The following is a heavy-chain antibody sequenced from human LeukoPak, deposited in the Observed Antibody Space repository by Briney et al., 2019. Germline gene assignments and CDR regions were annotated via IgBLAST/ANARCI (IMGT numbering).Heavy chain of an antibody. Sequence: PGRSLRLSCAASGLTFDDYAMHWVRQAPGKGLEWVSGISWNSGSIGYADSVKGRFTISRDNAKNSLYLQMNSLRAEDTALYYCAKDGIAAARHYYYYMDVWGKGTTVTVSS. CDR1: GLTFDDYA. CDR2: ISWNSGSI. V-gene: IGHV3-9*01. D-gene: IGHD6-13*01. J-gene: IGHJ6*03. CDR3: AKDGIAAARHYYYYMDV.